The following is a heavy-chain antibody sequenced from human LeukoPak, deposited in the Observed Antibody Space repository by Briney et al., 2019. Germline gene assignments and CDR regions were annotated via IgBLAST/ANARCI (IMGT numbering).Heavy chain of an antibody. CDR2: ISYDGSNK. J-gene: IGHJ4*02. Sequence: GGSLRLSCAASGFTFSSYGMHWVRQAPGKGLEWVAVISYDGSNKYYADSVKGRFTISRDNSKNTLYLQMNSLRAEDTAVYYCANQGYDSSGYLGYFDYWGQGTLVTVSS. V-gene: IGHV3-30*18. D-gene: IGHD3-22*01. CDR1: GFTFSSYG. CDR3: ANQGYDSSGYLGYFDY.